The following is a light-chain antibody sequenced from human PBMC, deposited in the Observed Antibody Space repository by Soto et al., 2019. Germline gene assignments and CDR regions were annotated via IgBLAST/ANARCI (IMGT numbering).Light chain of an antibody. CDR2: EVT. CDR1: SSDVGSYNR. Sequence: QSALTQPPSVSGSPGQSVTISCTGTSSDVGSYNRVSWYQQPPGTAPKLMIYEVTKRPSGVPDRISGSKSGNTASLTISGLQAEDEADYYCCSYAGSYSGVFGEGTKVTVL. CDR3: CSYAGSYSGV. V-gene: IGLV2-18*02. J-gene: IGLJ2*01.